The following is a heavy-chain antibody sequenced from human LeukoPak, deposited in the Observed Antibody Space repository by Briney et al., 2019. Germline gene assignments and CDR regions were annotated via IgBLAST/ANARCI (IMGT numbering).Heavy chain of an antibody. V-gene: IGHV5-51*01. CDR2: IYPGDSDT. CDR3: ASPYRGDTAMVNAFDI. Sequence: GASLKIPCKGSCYSFTSYWIGWVLQMPGKGLEGMGIIYPGDSDTRYSPSFQGQVTISADKSISTAYLQWSSLKASDTAMYYCASPYRGDTAMVNAFDIWGQGTMVTVSS. CDR1: CYSFTSYW. D-gene: IGHD5-18*01. J-gene: IGHJ3*02.